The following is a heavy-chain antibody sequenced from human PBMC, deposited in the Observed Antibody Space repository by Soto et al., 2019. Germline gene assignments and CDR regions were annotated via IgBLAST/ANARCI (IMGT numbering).Heavy chain of an antibody. CDR2: IWYDGSNK. J-gene: IGHJ2*01. V-gene: IGHV3-33*01. D-gene: IGHD1-26*01. Sequence: QVQLVESGGGVVQPGRSLRLSCAASGFTFSSYGMHWVRQAPGKGLEWVAVIWYDGSNKYYADSMKGRFTISRDNSKNTLYLQMNSLRAEDTAVYYCARDGTQVSGSCHFDLWGRGTLVTVSS. CDR3: ARDGTQVSGSCHFDL. CDR1: GFTFSSYG.